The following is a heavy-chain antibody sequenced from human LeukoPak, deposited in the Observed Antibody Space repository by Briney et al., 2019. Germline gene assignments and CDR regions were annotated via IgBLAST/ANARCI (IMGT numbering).Heavy chain of an antibody. CDR2: INWNGGST. V-gene: IGHV3-20*03. CDR1: GFTFDDYG. D-gene: IGHD3-10*01. Sequence: SGGSLRLSFAASGFTFDDYGMSWVRQAPGKGLEWVSGINWNGGSTGYADSVKGRFTISRDNAKNSLYLQMNSLRAEDTAVYYCASIVEEFGELLYDYWGQGTLVTVSS. J-gene: IGHJ4*02. CDR3: ASIVEEFGELLYDY.